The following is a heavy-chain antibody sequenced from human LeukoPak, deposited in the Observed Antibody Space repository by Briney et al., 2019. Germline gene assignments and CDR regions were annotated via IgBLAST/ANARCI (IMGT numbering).Heavy chain of an antibody. V-gene: IGHV3-66*01. CDR2: IYSGGST. CDR3: AYWYYDSSGYPANAFDI. Sequence: GGSLRLSCAASGFTVSSNYMSWVRQAPGKGLEWVSVIYSGGSTYYADSVKGRFTISRDNSKNTLYLQMNSLRAEDTAVYYCAYWYYDSSGYPANAFDIWGQGTMVTVSS. J-gene: IGHJ3*02. D-gene: IGHD3-22*01. CDR1: GFTVSSNY.